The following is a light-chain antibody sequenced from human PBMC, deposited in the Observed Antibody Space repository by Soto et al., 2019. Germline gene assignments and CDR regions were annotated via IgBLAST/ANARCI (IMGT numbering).Light chain of an antibody. CDR2: EVS. J-gene: IGLJ1*01. Sequence: QSVLTQPASVSGSPGQSINISCSGTSSDIGGYNYVSWYQQHPGKAPKLLIYEVSHRPSRVSNRFSASKSGNTASLTISGLQTEDEADYYCSSYTSSTTLYVFGTGTKVTVL. V-gene: IGLV2-14*01. CDR1: SSDIGGYNY. CDR3: SSYTSSTTLYV.